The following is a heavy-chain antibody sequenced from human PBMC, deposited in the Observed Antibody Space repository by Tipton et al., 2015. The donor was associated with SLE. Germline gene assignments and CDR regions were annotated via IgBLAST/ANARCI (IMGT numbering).Heavy chain of an antibody. CDR3: AIPRPPSRRAFDI. CDR1: GGSISSDYHY. J-gene: IGHJ3*02. V-gene: IGHV4-39*01. CDR2: VSYSGKT. Sequence: TLSLTCTVSGGSISSDYHYWGWIRQPPGKGLEWIGSVSYSGKTYYNPSLKSRVTISADTSKSQFSLKLSSVTAADTAVYYCAIPRPPSRRAFDIWGQGTMVTVSS.